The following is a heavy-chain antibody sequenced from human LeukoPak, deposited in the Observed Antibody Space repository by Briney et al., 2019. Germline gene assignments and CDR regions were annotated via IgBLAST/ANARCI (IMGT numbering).Heavy chain of an antibody. CDR3: ARHSIIGGTEYAFDI. V-gene: IGHV4-59*08. J-gene: IGHJ3*02. Sequence: SETLSLTCTVSGGSISSYYWSWIRQPPGKGLEWIGYIYYSGSTYYNPSLKSRVTISVDTSKNQFSLKLSSVTAADTAVYYCARHSIIGGTEYAFDIWGQGTMVTVSS. CDR2: IYYSGST. D-gene: IGHD2-15*01. CDR1: GGSISSYY.